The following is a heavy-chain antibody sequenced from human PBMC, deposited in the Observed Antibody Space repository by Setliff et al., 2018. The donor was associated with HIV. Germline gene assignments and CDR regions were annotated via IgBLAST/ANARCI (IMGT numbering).Heavy chain of an antibody. J-gene: IGHJ4*01. CDR1: GFTFSSYA. D-gene: IGHD2-15*01. Sequence: GGSLRLSCAASGFTFSSYASGWVRQAPGKGLEWVSAISGSGDSTYYADSVKGRFTISRDNSKNTLYLQMNSLRAEDTAVYYCAKDGISGGAYPPYYFDYWGHGTLVTVSS. CDR3: AKDGISGGAYPPYYFDY. CDR2: ISGSGDST. V-gene: IGHV3-23*01.